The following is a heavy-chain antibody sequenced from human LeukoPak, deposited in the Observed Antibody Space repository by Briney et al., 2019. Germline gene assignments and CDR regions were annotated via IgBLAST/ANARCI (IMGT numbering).Heavy chain of an antibody. D-gene: IGHD1-14*01. J-gene: IGHJ4*02. CDR3: ASSSRSTSSGRIRNPYYFDY. V-gene: IGHV4-30-2*01. CDR2: IYHSGST. Sequence: SETLSLTCAVYGGSFSGYYWSWIRQPPGKGLEWIGYIYHSGSTYYNPSLKSRVTISVDRSKNQFSLKLSSVTAADTAVYYCASSSRSTSSGRIRNPYYFDYWGQGTLVTVSS. CDR1: GGSFSGYY.